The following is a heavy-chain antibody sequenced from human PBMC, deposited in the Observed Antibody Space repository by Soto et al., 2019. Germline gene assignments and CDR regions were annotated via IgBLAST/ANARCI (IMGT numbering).Heavy chain of an antibody. V-gene: IGHV3-33*01. Sequence: QVQLVESGGGVVQPGRSLRLSYAASGFTFSSYGMHWVRQAPGKGLEWVAVIWYDGSNKYYADSVKGRFTISRDNSKNTLYLQMNSLRAEDTAVYYCARGTNTLNSFWFDPWGQGTLVTVSS. CDR2: IWYDGSNK. CDR1: GFTFSSYG. J-gene: IGHJ5*02. CDR3: ARGTNTLNSFWFDP.